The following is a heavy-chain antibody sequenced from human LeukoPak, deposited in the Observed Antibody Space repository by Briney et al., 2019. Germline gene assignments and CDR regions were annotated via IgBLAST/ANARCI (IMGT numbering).Heavy chain of an antibody. CDR1: GFIFSDYY. V-gene: IGHV3-11*04. Sequence: GGSLKLSCAVSGFIFSDYYMSWIRQAPGKGLEWISYISSSGSTIYYADSVKGRFTISRDNAKNSLYLQMNSLRAEDTAVYYCARLGLSLNFAAYDSRGDWGQGTLVTVSS. CDR2: ISSSGSTI. D-gene: IGHD3-22*01. J-gene: IGHJ4*02. CDR3: ARLGLSLNFAAYDSRGD.